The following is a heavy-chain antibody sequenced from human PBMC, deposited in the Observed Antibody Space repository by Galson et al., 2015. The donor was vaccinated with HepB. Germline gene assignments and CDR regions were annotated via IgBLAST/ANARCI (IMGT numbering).Heavy chain of an antibody. D-gene: IGHD2-2*02. CDR3: DRCVRYCSSTSCYTTYDAFDI. V-gene: IGHV3-53*01. CDR2: IYRGGST. CDR1: GFTLSRNY. J-gene: IGHJ3*02. Sequence: SVTLSCAASGFTLSRNYLIWVRQAPGRGLEWVAVIYRGGSTYYPDSVQGRSTISRDNSKNTLYLQMNSLRAEDTAVYYCDRCVRYCSSTSCYTTYDAFDIWGQGTMVTVSS.